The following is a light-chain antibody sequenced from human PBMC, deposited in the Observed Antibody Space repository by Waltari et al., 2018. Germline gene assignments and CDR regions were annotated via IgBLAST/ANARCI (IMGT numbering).Light chain of an antibody. V-gene: IGLV3-9*01. CDR1: NIGSKN. CDR2: RDT. CDR3: QVWDSGTGV. Sequence: SYDLTQPLSVSVALGQTARITCGGNNIGSKNVHWYQQKPGQAPLLVIYRDTNRPSGIHERFSGSNLGNTATLTISRVQDGDEGDYYCQVWDSGTGVFGGGTKLTVL. J-gene: IGLJ3*02.